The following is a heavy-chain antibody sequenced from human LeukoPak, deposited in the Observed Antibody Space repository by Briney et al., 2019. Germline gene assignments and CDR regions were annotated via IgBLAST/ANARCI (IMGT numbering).Heavy chain of an antibody. V-gene: IGHV1-18*01. CDR2: ISAYNGNT. CDR3: ARDRGGVAGKNYYYYYYMDV. Sequence: ASVKVSCKASGYTFTSYGISWVRQAPGQGLEWMGWISAYNGNTNYAQKLQGRVTMTTDTSTSTAYMELRSLRSDDTAVYYCARDRGGVAGKNYYYYYYMDVWGKGTTVTVSS. D-gene: IGHD6-19*01. CDR1: GYTFTSYG. J-gene: IGHJ6*03.